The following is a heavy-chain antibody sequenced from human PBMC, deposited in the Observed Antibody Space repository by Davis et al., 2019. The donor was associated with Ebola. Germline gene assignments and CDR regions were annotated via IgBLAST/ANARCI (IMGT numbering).Heavy chain of an antibody. J-gene: IGHJ6*02. D-gene: IGHD3-16*01. CDR1: GGTFSSYA. CDR3: ARGDTFYYGMDV. CDR2: IIPIFGTA. Sequence: SVKVSCKASGGTFSSYAISWVRQAPGQGLEWMGGIIPIFGTANYAQKFQGRVTITADESTSTAYMELNSLRADDTAVYYCARGDTFYYGMDVWGQGTTVTVSS. V-gene: IGHV1-69*13.